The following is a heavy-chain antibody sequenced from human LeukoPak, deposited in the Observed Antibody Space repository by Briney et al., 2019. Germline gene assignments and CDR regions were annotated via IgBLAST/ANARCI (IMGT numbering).Heavy chain of an antibody. CDR3: ARDELGIGYFDY. Sequence: SETLSLTCAVYGGSFSGYYWSWIRQPPGKGLEWIGEINHSGSTNYNPSLKSRVTISVDTSKNQFSLKLSSVTAADTAVYYCARDELGIGYFDYWGQGTLVTVSS. V-gene: IGHV4-34*01. CDR2: INHSGST. D-gene: IGHD7-27*01. J-gene: IGHJ4*02. CDR1: GGSFSGYY.